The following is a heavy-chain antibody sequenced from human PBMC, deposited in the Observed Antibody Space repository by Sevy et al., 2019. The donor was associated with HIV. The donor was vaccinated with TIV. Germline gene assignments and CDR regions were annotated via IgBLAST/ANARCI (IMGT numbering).Heavy chain of an antibody. CDR3: ARDRGEILSSAFDY. CDR1: GFTFSDHR. J-gene: IGHJ4*02. CDR2: ISYDGRNNK. V-gene: IGHV3-30*03. D-gene: IGHD3-16*01. Sequence: WGSLRLSCAAFGFTFSDHRMHWVRQAPGKGLEWVAVISYDGRNNKYNVDSVKGRFTISRDNSKNTVYLQMNSLGPEDTAIYYCARDRGEILSSAFDYWGQGTLVTVSS.